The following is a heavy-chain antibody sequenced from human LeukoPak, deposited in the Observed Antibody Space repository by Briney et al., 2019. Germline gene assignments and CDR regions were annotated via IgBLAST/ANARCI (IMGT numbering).Heavy chain of an antibody. J-gene: IGHJ5*02. CDR2: IHTSGST. CDR3: ATSRFSGGLGRFDP. CDR1: GGSINSGSYY. Sequence: PSETLSLTCTVSGGSINSGSYYYHWIRQPAGKGLEWIGRIHTSGSTIYNPSLKSRVTISVDTSKNQVSLKLTSVTAADTAVYYCATSRFSGGLGRFDPWGQGTLVTVSS. V-gene: IGHV4-61*02. D-gene: IGHD3-10*01.